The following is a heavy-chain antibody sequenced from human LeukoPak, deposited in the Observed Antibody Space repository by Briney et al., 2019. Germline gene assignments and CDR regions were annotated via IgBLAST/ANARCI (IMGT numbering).Heavy chain of an antibody. D-gene: IGHD6-13*01. CDR3: ARDRPRFMAAAGHFDY. J-gene: IGHJ4*02. Sequence: GGSLRLSCAASGFTFSSYAMHWVRQAPGKGLEWVAVISYDGSNKYYADSVKGRFTISRDNSKNTLYLQMNSLRAEDTAVYYCARDRPRFMAAAGHFDYWGQGTLVTVSS. V-gene: IGHV3-30-3*01. CDR2: ISYDGSNK. CDR1: GFTFSSYA.